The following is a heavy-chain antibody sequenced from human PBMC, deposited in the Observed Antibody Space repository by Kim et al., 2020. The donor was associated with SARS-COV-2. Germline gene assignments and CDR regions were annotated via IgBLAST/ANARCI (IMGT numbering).Heavy chain of an antibody. D-gene: IGHD2-2*01. CDR2: INPNSGGT. J-gene: IGHJ5*02. CDR3: ARDQEDIVVVPAATAGGFDP. V-gene: IGHV1-2*02. Sequence: ASVKVSCKASGYTFTGYYMHWVRQAPGQGLEWMGWINPNSGGTNYAQKFQGRVTMTRDTSISTAYMELSRLRSDETAVYYCARDQEDIVVVPAATAGGFDPWGQGTLVTVSS. CDR1: GYTFTGYY.